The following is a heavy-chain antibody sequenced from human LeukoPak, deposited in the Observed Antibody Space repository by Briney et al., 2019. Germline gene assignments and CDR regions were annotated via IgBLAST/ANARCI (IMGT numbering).Heavy chain of an antibody. Sequence: SSETLSLTCTVSGGSISSSSYYWGWIRQPPGKGLEWIGSIYYSGSTYYNPSLKSRVTISVDTSKNQFSLKLSSVTAADTAVYYCARARETYYYGSGSYYFDYWGQGTLVTVSS. D-gene: IGHD3-10*01. CDR2: IYYSGST. J-gene: IGHJ4*02. CDR1: GGSISSSSYY. CDR3: ARARETYYYGSGSYYFDY. V-gene: IGHV4-39*07.